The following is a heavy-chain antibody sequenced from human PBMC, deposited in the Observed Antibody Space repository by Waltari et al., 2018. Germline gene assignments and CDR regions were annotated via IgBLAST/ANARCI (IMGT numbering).Heavy chain of an antibody. Sequence: EVQLVESGGGLVQPGGSRRLSGVVLGFSTHTLTSAYMGWVRQAPTGGLEWIGRIKTNSEGATTEFAAPLKGRFSISRDDSKKTLYLQLSSLEKDDTAVYYCVTDRGNFDYWGQGTLVTVSS. J-gene: IGHJ4*02. CDR2: IKTNSEGATT. D-gene: IGHD6-25*01. V-gene: IGHV3-15*01. CDR3: VTDRGNFDY. CDR1: GFSTHTLTSAY.